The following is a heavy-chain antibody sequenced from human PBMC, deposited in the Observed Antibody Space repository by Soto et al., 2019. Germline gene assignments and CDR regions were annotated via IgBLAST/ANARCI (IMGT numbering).Heavy chain of an antibody. J-gene: IGHJ5*02. Sequence: QVQLQESGPGLVKPSETLSLTCTVSGGSISSYYWSWIRQPPGKGLEWIGYIYYSGSTTYNPSLKSRATISVDTSKNQFSLTLSSVSAADTAVYYCARELFGRSVWFDPWGQGTLVTVSS. CDR2: IYYSGST. CDR3: ARELFGRSVWFDP. V-gene: IGHV4-59*01. CDR1: GGSISSYY. D-gene: IGHD3-10*01.